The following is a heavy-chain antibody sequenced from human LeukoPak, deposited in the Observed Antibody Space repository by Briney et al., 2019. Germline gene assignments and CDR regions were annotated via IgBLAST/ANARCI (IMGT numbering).Heavy chain of an antibody. CDR2: IARGIGTI. V-gene: IGHV3-48*01. Sequence: GGSLRLSCAASGFTFSSYSMNWVRQAPGKGLEWVAYIARGIGTIHYADSVQGRFTISRDNAKNSLHPQMNSLRAEDTAVYYCTRDPHALDYWGQGTLVTVSS. CDR1: GFTFSSYS. CDR3: TRDPHALDY. J-gene: IGHJ4*02.